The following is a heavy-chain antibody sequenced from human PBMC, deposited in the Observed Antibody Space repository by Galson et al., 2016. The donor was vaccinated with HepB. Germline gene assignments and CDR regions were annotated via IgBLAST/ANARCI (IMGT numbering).Heavy chain of an antibody. V-gene: IGHV6-1*01. CDR1: GDSVSSNSAA. Sequence: CAISGDSVSSNSAAWNWIRQSPSRGLEWLGRTYYRSKWYNDYAVSVKSRITINPNTSKNQFSLQLNSVTPEVTAVYYCERGPRAYFDFWGQGILVTVSS. CDR3: ERGPRAYFDF. CDR2: TYYRSKWYN. J-gene: IGHJ4*02.